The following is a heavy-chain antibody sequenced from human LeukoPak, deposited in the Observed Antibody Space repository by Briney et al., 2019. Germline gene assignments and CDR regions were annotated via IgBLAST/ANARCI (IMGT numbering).Heavy chain of an antibody. CDR3: ARGSNYFDY. D-gene: IGHD6-6*01. J-gene: IGHJ4*02. V-gene: IGHV4-61*08. Sequence: SETLSLTCTVSGGSFIRGGYYWSWIRQPPGKRLEWIGYVFNSEGTNYSPSLRSRVTISADTSKNQFSLKLTSVTAADTAIYYCARGSNYFDYWGQGILVTVSS. CDR1: GGSFIRGGYY. CDR2: VFNSEGT.